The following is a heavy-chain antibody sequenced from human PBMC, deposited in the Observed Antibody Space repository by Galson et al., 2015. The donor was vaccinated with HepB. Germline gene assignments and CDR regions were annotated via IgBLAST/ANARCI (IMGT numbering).Heavy chain of an antibody. V-gene: IGHV2-26*01. CDR2: IVTIDEK. CDR1: GFSLSNGRMG. D-gene: IGHD3-10*01. Sequence: PALVKPTQTLTLTCTVSGFSLSNGRMGVSWIRQAPGKALEWLAHIVTIDEKSYSTSLKSRLTISKDTSRRQVVLTMTNMGPVDTGTYYCARLLGFDSGSPKKSGLDVWGQGTTVTVSS. CDR3: ARLLGFDSGSPKKSGLDV. J-gene: IGHJ6*02.